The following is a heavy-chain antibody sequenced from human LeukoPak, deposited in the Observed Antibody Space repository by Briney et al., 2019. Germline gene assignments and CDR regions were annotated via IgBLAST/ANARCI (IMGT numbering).Heavy chain of an antibody. D-gene: IGHD1-26*01. CDR1: GGTFTSYA. CDR3: ARKLRLGGNWFDP. CDR2: INPISGTT. Sequence: SVKVSCKTSGGTFTSYAITWVRQAPGQGLEWMGKINPISGTTNYAQKFQGRVTFTADESTSTAYMELSSLRSEDTALYYCARKLRLGGNWFDPWGQGTLVTVSS. V-gene: IGHV1-69*15. J-gene: IGHJ5*02.